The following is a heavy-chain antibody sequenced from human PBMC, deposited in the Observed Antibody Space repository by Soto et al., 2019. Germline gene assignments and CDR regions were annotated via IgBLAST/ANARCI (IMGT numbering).Heavy chain of an antibody. D-gene: IGHD3-16*01. CDR2: INPATGAA. V-gene: IGHV1-2*02. J-gene: IGHJ3*02. CDR1: GYPVTAYY. CDR3: ARGGGVGVAGSAAFDM. Sequence: QLHLVQSGAVVKKPGASVTVSCSASGYPVTAYYMHWVRQAPGRGLEWMGGINPATGAAKYTQTFQGRVNRTRDTSTSTVFMELCGRTSEDTSVFSCARGGGVGVAGSAAFDMWGKGTLVTVSS.